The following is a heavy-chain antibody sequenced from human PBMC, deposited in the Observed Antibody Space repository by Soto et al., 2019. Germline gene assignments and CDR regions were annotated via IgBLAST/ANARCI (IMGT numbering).Heavy chain of an antibody. Sequence: GGSLRLSCAASGFTFSSYWMHWVRQAPGKGLVWVSRINSDGSSTRYADSVKGRFTISRDNAKNTVYLQMNSLRVEDTAVYFCAKGYSGYDYAYWCKGS. CDR1: GFTFSSYW. D-gene: IGHD5-12*01. CDR3: AKGYSGYDYAY. J-gene: IGHJ4*02. V-gene: IGHV3-74*01. CDR2: INSDGSST.